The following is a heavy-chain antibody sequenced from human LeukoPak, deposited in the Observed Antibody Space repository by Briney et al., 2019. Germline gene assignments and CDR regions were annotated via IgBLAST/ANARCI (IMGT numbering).Heavy chain of an antibody. Sequence: PSETLSLTCTVSGVSIRGDYWAWIRQPPGKGLEWIGYIYHSGSTNYNPSLRSRVTISVDKSKNQFSLRLSSVTAADTAVYYCARDRGWSNGNHYYGMDVWGQGTTVTVSS. V-gene: IGHV4-59*01. J-gene: IGHJ6*02. D-gene: IGHD1/OR15-1a*01. CDR2: IYHSGST. CDR3: ARDRGWSNGNHYYGMDV. CDR1: GVSIRGDY.